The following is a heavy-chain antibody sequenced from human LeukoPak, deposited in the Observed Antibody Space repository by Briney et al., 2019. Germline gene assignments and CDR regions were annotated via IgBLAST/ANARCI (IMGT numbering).Heavy chain of an antibody. Sequence: SETLSLTCTVSGGSISSTVYYWGWIRQPPGKGLEWIGYIYYSGSTNYNPSLKSRVTISVDTSKNQFSLKLSSVTAADTAVYYCARAGYSSGWSLVYWGQGTLVTVSS. CDR1: GGSISSTVYY. V-gene: IGHV4-61*08. CDR2: IYYSGST. D-gene: IGHD6-19*01. J-gene: IGHJ4*02. CDR3: ARAGYSSGWSLVY.